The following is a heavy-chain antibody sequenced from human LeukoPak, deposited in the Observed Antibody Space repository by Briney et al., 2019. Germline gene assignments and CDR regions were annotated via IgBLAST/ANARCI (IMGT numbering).Heavy chain of an antibody. Sequence: GGSLRLSCVAYGFTFNIYAMNWVRQAPGKGLEWVSAISGGGAASYYAASVRGRFTVSRATSKNSLFMQNNSLRRGDGAVYYCAKKGVLFNAAVNACYIWGQGTMVTVSS. D-gene: IGHD2-15*01. V-gene: IGHV3-23*01. CDR2: ISGGGAAS. CDR1: GFTFNIYA. CDR3: AKKGVLFNAAVNACYI. J-gene: IGHJ3*02.